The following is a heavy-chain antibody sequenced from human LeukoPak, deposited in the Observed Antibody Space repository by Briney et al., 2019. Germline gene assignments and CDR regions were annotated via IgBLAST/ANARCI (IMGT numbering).Heavy chain of an antibody. Sequence: GESLKISCQGSGYSFTSYWIGWVRQLPGKGLEWMGIIYPGDSDTRYSPSFQGQVTISADKSISTAYLQWSSLKASDTAMYYCARHPEGYSSSSAAFDIWGQGTMVTVSS. CDR3: ARHPEGYSSSSAAFDI. CDR2: IYPGDSDT. J-gene: IGHJ3*02. V-gene: IGHV5-51*01. CDR1: GYSFTSYW. D-gene: IGHD6-13*01.